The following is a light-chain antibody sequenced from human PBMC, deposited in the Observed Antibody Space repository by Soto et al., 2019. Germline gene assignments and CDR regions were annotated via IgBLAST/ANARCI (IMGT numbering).Light chain of an antibody. CDR1: QNINTW. J-gene: IGKJ4*01. CDR3: EHYDSYPLT. V-gene: IGKV1-5*03. Sequence: SQMTQSPSTLSASVGDRVTITCRASQNINTWLAWYPHKPGKAPKVLIHKASSLQSGVPSGFSGTGSGTESALIINRLLPEDFATYYCEHYDSYPLTCGGGNKVEI. CDR2: KAS.